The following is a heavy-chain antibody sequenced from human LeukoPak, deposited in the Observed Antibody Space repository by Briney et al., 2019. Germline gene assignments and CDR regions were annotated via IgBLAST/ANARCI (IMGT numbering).Heavy chain of an antibody. CDR3: AKRGVVIRVILVGFHKEAYYFDS. D-gene: IGHD3-22*01. J-gene: IGHJ4*02. V-gene: IGHV3-23*01. CDR1: GITLSNYG. CDR2: ISDSGITT. Sequence: GGSLRLTCAVSGITLSNYGLSWVRQAPGKGLEWVAGISDSGITTNYADSVKGRFTISRDNPKNTLYLQMNSLRAEDTAVYFCAKRGVVIRVILVGFHKEAYYFDSWGQGALVTVSS.